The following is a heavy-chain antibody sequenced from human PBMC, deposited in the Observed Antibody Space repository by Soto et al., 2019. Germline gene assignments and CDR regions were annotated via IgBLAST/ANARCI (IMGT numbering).Heavy chain of an antibody. V-gene: IGHV1-2*04. CDR3: ARGAVAGPIAYYYYGMDV. CDR1: GYTFTGYY. CDR2: INPNSGGT. J-gene: IGHJ6*02. D-gene: IGHD6-19*01. Sequence: ASVKVSCKASGYTFTGYYMHWVRQVPGQGLEWMGWINPNSGGTNYAQKFQGWVTMTRDTSISTAYMELSRLRSDDTAAYYCARGAVAGPIAYYYYGMDVWGQGTTVTVSS.